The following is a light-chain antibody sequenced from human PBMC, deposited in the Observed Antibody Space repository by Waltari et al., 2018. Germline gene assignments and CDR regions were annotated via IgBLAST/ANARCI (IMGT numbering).Light chain of an antibody. CDR1: SGHSSNI. CDR3: QTGGHGTWV. J-gene: IGLJ3*02. Sequence: CTLSSGHSSNIIAWLQQQPEKGPRYLMKVNSDGSHSRGDEIPDRFSGSSSGAERYLTISSLQAEDEADYYCQTGGHGTWVFGGGTKLTVL. CDR2: VNSDGSH. V-gene: IGLV4-69*01.